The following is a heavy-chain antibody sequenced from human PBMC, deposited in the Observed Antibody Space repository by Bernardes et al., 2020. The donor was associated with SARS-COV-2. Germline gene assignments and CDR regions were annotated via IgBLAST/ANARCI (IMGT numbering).Heavy chain of an antibody. CDR3: ARDPEGGFGDY. V-gene: IGHV3-48*01. CDR1: GFTFSSYS. D-gene: IGHD3-10*01. Sequence: GSLRLSCAASGFTFSSYSMNWVRQAPGKGLEWVSYISSSSSTIYYADSVKGRFTISRDNAKNSLYLQMNSLRAEDTAVYYCARDPEGGFGDYWGQGTLVTVSS. J-gene: IGHJ4*02. CDR2: ISSSSSTI.